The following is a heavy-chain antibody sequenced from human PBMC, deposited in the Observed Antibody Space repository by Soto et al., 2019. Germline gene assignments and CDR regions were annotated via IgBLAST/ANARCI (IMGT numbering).Heavy chain of an antibody. Sequence: SGESLKISCKGSGYSFTSYWIGWVRQMPGKGLEWMGIIYPGDSDTRYSPSFQGQVTISADKSISTAYLQWSSLKASDTAMYYCARHGVTYYDFWSGYSGMDVWGQGTTVTVSS. J-gene: IGHJ6*02. V-gene: IGHV5-51*01. CDR1: GYSFTSYW. CDR2: IYPGDSDT. D-gene: IGHD3-3*01. CDR3: ARHGVTYYDFWSGYSGMDV.